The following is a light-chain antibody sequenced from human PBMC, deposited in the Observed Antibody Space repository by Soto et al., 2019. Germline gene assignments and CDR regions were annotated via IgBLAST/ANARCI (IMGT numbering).Light chain of an antibody. V-gene: IGKV3-20*01. CDR2: GAS. Sequence: EGVLTQSPGTLSLSPCERSTRSCRASQSVSSSYLAWYQQKPGQAPRLLIYGASSRATGIPDRFSGSGSGTDFTLTISRLEPEDFAVYYCQQYGSSPPITFGQGTRLEIK. J-gene: IGKJ5*01. CDR3: QQYGSSPPIT. CDR1: QSVSSSY.